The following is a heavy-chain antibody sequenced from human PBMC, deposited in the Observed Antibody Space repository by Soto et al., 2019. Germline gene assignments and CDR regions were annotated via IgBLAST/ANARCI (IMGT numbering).Heavy chain of an antibody. D-gene: IGHD2-15*01. CDR3: AHRRSYCSGGSCYSGFDY. CDR1: GFSLSTSGVG. Sequence: QITLKESGPPLVKPTQTLTLTCTLSGFSLSTSGVGVGWIRQPPGKALEWLALIYWDDDKRYSPSLKSRLTITKDTSKTQVVLTRTNMDPVDTATYYCAHRRSYCSGGSCYSGFDYWGQGTLVTVSS. V-gene: IGHV2-5*02. CDR2: IYWDDDK. J-gene: IGHJ4*02.